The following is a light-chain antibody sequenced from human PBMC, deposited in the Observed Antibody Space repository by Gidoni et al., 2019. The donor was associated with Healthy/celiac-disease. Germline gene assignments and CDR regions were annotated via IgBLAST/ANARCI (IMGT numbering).Light chain of an antibody. Sequence: EIVRTQSPATLAVSPGERATLSCRASQRVSSNLAWYHQKPGQAPRLLIYGASTRAPGIPARFSGSGSGAEFPLTISSLQSADFAVYYCQQYNNWPPLTFGQGTRLEIK. J-gene: IGKJ5*01. V-gene: IGKV3-15*01. CDR1: QRVSSN. CDR3: QQYNNWPPLT. CDR2: GAS.